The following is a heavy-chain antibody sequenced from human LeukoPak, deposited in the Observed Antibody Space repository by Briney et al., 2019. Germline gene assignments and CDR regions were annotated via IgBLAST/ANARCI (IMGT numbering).Heavy chain of an antibody. CDR2: IYPGDSDT. Sequence: GESLKISCQGSGYNFTKYWIGWVRQKPGKGLEWMGIIYPGDSDTRYSPSFQGQVTISADKSISTAYLQWSSLKASDTAMYYCARHERRITMIVAGAFDIWGQGTMVTVSS. J-gene: IGHJ3*02. D-gene: IGHD3-22*01. CDR3: ARHERRITMIVAGAFDI. CDR1: GYNFTKYW. V-gene: IGHV5-51*01.